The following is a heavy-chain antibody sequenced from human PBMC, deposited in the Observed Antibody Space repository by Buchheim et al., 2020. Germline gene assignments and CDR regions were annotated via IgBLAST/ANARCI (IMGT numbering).Heavy chain of an antibody. J-gene: IGHJ6*02. Sequence: QVQLQQWGAGLLKPSETLSLTCAVYGGSSSGYYWSWIRQPPGKGLEWIGEINHSGSTNYNPSLKSRVTISVDTSKNQFSLKLSSVTAADTAVYYCARERYYYGSGSYYPYYYYGMDVWGQGTT. D-gene: IGHD3-10*01. CDR3: ARERYYYGSGSYYPYYYYGMDV. CDR2: INHSGST. V-gene: IGHV4-34*01. CDR1: GGSSSGYY.